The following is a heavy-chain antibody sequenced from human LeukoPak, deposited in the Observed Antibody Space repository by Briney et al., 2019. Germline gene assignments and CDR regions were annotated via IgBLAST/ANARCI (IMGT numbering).Heavy chain of an antibody. J-gene: IGHJ4*02. D-gene: IGHD1-7*01. CDR1: GYTFTGYY. V-gene: IGHV1-2*02. CDR2: INPNSGGT. Sequence: ASVKVSCKASGYTFTGYYMHWVRQAPGQGLEWMGWINPNSGGTNYAQKFQGRVTMTTDESTSTAYMELSSLRSEDTAVYYCASETKRAGFDYWGQGTLVTVSS. CDR3: ASETKRAGFDY.